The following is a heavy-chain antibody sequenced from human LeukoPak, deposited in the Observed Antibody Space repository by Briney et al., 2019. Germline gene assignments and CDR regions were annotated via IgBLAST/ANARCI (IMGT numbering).Heavy chain of an antibody. Sequence: SETLSLTCTVSGGSISSGGYYWSWIRQPPGKGLEWIGEINHSGSTNYNPSLKSRVTISVDTSKNQFSLKLSSVTAADTAVYYCARGDYDILTGYSPEDYWGQGTLVTVSS. CDR1: GGSISSGGYY. CDR3: ARGDYDILTGYSPEDY. D-gene: IGHD3-9*01. V-gene: IGHV4-39*07. CDR2: INHSGST. J-gene: IGHJ4*02.